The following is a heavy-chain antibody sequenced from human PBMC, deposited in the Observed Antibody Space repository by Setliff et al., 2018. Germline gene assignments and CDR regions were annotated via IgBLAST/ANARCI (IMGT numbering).Heavy chain of an antibody. D-gene: IGHD3-10*01. CDR3: ARGSTMIQGVRLYYHGLDV. Sequence: PSETLSLTCTVSGDSISNYYWNWIRQPAGKELEWIGRIYAIRSTNYNPSLKSRVTISLDTSNNQFSLKLSSVTAADTAVYYCARGSTMIQGVRLYYHGLDVWGQGTTVTVS. J-gene: IGHJ6*02. V-gene: IGHV4-4*07. CDR2: IYAIRST. CDR1: GDSISNYY.